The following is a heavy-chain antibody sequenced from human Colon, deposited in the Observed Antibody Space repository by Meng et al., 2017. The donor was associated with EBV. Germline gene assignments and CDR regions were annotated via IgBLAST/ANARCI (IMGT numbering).Heavy chain of an antibody. Sequence: QGQLQPWGAGLLQPSETRSRTCAVYGGSFRDYYGTWIRHPPGKGLEWIGEIDHRGNTKYNPSLKSRVTISLDTSKKQFSLKVSSVTAADSAVYYCARRGPSGNFSPWSQGALVTVSS. CDR2: IDHRGNT. J-gene: IGHJ5*02. V-gene: IGHV4-34*01. CDR1: GGSFRDYY. D-gene: IGHD3-10*01. CDR3: ARRGPSGNFSP.